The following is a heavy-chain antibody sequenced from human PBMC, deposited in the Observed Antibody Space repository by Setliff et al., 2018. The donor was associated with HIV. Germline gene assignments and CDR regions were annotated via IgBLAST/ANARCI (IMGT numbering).Heavy chain of an antibody. CDR1: GSFINSDY. J-gene: IGHJ4*02. CDR2: IYHSATT. V-gene: IGHV4-38-2*02. D-gene: IGHD1-26*01. Sequence: SETLSLTCTVSGSFINSDYWGWIRQPPGKGLEWIGSIYHSATTYYNPSLWGRVTISIETSKNQFSLKLSSVTAADTAVYYCATSSGQWELGYWGQGTLVTVSS. CDR3: ATSSGQWELGY.